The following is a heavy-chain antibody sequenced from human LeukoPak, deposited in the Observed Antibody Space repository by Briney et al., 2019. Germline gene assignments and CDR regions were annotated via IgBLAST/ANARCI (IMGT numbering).Heavy chain of an antibody. J-gene: IGHJ5*02. Sequence: GGSLRLSCVVSGFPFGNFWMHWVRQVPGKGLVWVARMDTDGRTTDYADSVKGRFTISRDNARNTLYLQMRSLRADDTALYYCATDVTGSEDRWGQGTLVTVSS. D-gene: IGHD6-25*01. CDR2: MDTDGRTT. CDR1: GFPFGNFW. CDR3: ATDVTGSEDR. V-gene: IGHV3-74*01.